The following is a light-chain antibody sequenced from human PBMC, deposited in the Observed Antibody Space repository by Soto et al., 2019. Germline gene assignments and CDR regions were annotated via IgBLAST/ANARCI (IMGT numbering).Light chain of an antibody. CDR3: QHFGTSTGT. CDR1: QSVSSRN. V-gene: IGKV3-20*01. CDR2: GAD. Sequence: EIVLTQSPGTLSLSPGERATLSCRASQSVSSRNLAWYQQKPGQAPRLLISGADSRATGIPVRFSGSGSGTDFTLTISRLEPEDSAVYSCQHFGTSTGTFGQGSKVEIK. J-gene: IGKJ1*01.